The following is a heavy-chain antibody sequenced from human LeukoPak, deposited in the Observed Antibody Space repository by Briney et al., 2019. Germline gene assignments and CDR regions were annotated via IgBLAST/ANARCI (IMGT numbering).Heavy chain of an antibody. CDR3: ASKGEVVVTGGDYFDY. CDR1: GYTFTSYY. D-gene: IGHD2-15*01. J-gene: IGHJ4*02. Sequence: ASVKVSCKASGYTFTSYYMHWVRQAPGQGLEWMGIINPSGGSTSYAQKFQGRVTMTRDMSTSTVYMELSSLRSEDTAVYYCASKGEVVVTGGDYFDYWGQGTLVTVSS. CDR2: INPSGGST. V-gene: IGHV1-46*01.